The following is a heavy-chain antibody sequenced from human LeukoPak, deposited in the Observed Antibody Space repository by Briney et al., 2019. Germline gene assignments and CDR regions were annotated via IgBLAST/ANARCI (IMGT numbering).Heavy chain of an antibody. CDR2: MNPNSGNT. D-gene: IGHD3-22*01. V-gene: IGHV1-8*01. Sequence: ASVKVSCKASGYTFTSYDINWVRQATGQGLEWMGWMNPNSGNTGYAQKFQGRVTMTRNTSISTAYMELSSLRSEDTAVYYCARGLEVEGYFDYWGQGTLVTVSS. CDR1: GYTFTSYD. CDR3: ARGLEVEGYFDY. J-gene: IGHJ4*02.